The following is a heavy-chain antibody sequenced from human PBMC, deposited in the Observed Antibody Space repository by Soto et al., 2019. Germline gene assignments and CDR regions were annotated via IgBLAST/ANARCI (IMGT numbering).Heavy chain of an antibody. CDR2: ISYDGSNK. D-gene: IGHD5-18*01. CDR3: ARERPSQLWLLDYYYGMDV. J-gene: IGHJ6*02. Sequence: GGSLRLSCAASGFTFSSYAMHWVRQAPGKGLEWVAVISYDGSNKYYADSVKGRFTIPRDNSKNTLYLQMNSLRAEDTAVYYCARERPSQLWLLDYYYGMDVRGQGTTVTGSS. V-gene: IGHV3-30-3*01. CDR1: GFTFSSYA.